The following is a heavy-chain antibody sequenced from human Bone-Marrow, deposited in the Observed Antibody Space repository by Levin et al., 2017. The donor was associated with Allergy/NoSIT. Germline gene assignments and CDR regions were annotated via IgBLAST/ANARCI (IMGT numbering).Heavy chain of an antibody. CDR1: GGTFSTYT. CDR3: ATENWSDAGY. CDR2: IIPVADFA. J-gene: IGHJ4*02. Sequence: GASVKVSCKASGGTFSTYTISWVRQAPGQGLEWMGRIIPVADFAHYGQNFQDRVTITADKSTSTAYMEISGLKSEDTAIYYCATENWSDAGYWGQGTLVTVS. D-gene: IGHD1-1*01. V-gene: IGHV1-69*02.